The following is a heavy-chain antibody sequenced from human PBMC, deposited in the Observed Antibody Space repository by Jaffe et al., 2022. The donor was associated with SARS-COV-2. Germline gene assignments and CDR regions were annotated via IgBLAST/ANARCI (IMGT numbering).Heavy chain of an antibody. V-gene: IGHV3-74*01. D-gene: IGHD2-15*01. CDR2: INSDGRST. CDR3: ARGYCSGGSCYSGDLVDY. CDR1: GFTFSSYW. J-gene: IGHJ4*02. Sequence: EVQLVESGGGLVQPGGSLRLSCAASGFTFSSYWMHWVRQAPGKGLVWVSRINSDGRSTSNADSVKGRFTISRDNAKNTLYLQMSSLRAEDTAVYYCARGYCSGGSCYSGDLVDYWGQGTLVTVSS.